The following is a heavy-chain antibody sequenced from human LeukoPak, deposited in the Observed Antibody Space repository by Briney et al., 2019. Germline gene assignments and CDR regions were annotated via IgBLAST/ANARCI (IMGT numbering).Heavy chain of an antibody. CDR3: ARGRRVAVAKSRGGFAY. V-gene: IGHV4-34*01. CDR1: GGSFSAYY. D-gene: IGHD6-19*01. J-gene: IGHJ4*02. CDR2: INDSGSP. Sequence: SETLPLTCAVYGGSFSAYYWSWIRQPPGKGLEWVGDINDSGSPNYNPSLKSRVTISVDTSKNQFSLKLTSVTAADTAVYYCARGRRVAVAKSRGGFAYWGQGTLVTVSS.